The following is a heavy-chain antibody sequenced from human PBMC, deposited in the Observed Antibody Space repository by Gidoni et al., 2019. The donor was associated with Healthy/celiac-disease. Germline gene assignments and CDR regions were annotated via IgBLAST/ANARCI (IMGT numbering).Heavy chain of an antibody. D-gene: IGHD2-2*01. V-gene: IGHV3-33*01. J-gene: IGHJ5*02. Sequence: QVKLVESGGGVVQPGRALRLSCAASGFTFSSYGMHWVRQAPGKGLEWVSVIWYDGSNKYYADSVKGRFTISRDNSKNTLYLQMNSLRAEDTAVYYCAREAPLYCSSTSCYGNWFDPWGQGTLVTVSS. CDR2: IWYDGSNK. CDR1: GFTFSSYG. CDR3: AREAPLYCSSTSCYGNWFDP.